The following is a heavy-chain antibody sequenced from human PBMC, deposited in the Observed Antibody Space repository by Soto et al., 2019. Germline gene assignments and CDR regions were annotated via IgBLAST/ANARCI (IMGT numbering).Heavy chain of an antibody. V-gene: IGHV3-53*01. Sequence: EVQLVESGGGLIQPGGSLRLSCAASGFTVSSNYMSWVRQAPGKGLEWVSVIYSGGSTYYADSVKGRFTISRDNSKHTLYLQMNSLRAEDTAVYYCAIGANYYDSSGYYLGYFQHWGQGTLVTVSS. CDR1: GFTVSSNY. CDR2: IYSGGST. D-gene: IGHD3-22*01. J-gene: IGHJ1*01. CDR3: AIGANYYDSSGYYLGYFQH.